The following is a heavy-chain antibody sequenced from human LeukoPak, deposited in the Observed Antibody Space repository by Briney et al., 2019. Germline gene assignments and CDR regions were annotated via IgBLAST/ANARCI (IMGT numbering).Heavy chain of an antibody. J-gene: IGHJ4*02. CDR2: ISYDGSNK. CDR3: AKWGDYDILTGYYGSDY. CDR1: GFTFSSYG. V-gene: IGHV3-30*18. D-gene: IGHD3-9*01. Sequence: GGSLRLSCAASGFTFSSYGMHWVRQAPGKGLEWVAVISYDGSNKYYADSVKGRFTISRDNSKNTLYLQMNSLRAEDTAVYYCAKWGDYDILTGYYGSDYWGQGTLVTVSS.